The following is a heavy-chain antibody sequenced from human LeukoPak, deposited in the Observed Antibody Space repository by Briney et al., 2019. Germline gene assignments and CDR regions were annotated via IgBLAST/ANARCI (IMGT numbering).Heavy chain of an antibody. V-gene: IGHV3-7*01. CDR2: IKQDGSEK. CDR3: ARAFRGGSDYFDY. D-gene: IGHD3-10*01. J-gene: IGHJ4*02. Sequence: PGGSLRLSCAASGFTFSSYSMNWVRRAPGKGLEWVANIKQDGSEKYYVDSVKGRFTISRDNAKNSLYLQMNSLRAEDTAVYYCARAFRGGSDYFDYWGQGTLVTVSS. CDR1: GFTFSSYS.